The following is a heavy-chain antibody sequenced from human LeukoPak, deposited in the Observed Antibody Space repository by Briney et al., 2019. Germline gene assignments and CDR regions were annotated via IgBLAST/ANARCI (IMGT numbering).Heavy chain of an antibody. V-gene: IGHV4-4*07. CDR3: ARETGPTPITMVRGVVDY. Sequence: SETLSLTCTVSGGSISSYYWSWIRQPAGKGLEWIGRIYTSGSTNYNPSLKSRVTISVDTSKNQFSLKLSSVTAADTAVYYCARETGPTPITMVRGVVDYWGQGTLVTVSS. CDR1: GGSISSYY. D-gene: IGHD3-10*01. CDR2: IYTSGST. J-gene: IGHJ4*02.